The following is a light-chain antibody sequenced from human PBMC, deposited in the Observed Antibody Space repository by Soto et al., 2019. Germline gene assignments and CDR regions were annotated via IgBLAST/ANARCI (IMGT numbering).Light chain of an antibody. CDR1: SSDVGSYNF. V-gene: IGLV2-23*02. CDR2: EVN. Sequence: QSALTQPASVSGSPGQSITISCTGTSSDVGSYNFVSWYQQHPGKAPKLMIYEVNKRPSGVSNRFSGSKSGNTASLTISGLQAEDEADYYCCSNAGSSTLVIFGGGTQLTVL. J-gene: IGLJ2*01. CDR3: CSNAGSSTLVI.